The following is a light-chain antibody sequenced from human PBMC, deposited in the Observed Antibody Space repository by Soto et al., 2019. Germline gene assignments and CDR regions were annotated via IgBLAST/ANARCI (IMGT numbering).Light chain of an antibody. Sequence: QSALPQPASVSGSPGQSITISCTGTSSDVGGYNYVSWYQQHPGKAPKLMIYEVSNRPSGVSNRFSGSKSGNTASLTISGLQAEDEADYYCSSYPSSSTFVFGTGTKVTVL. CDR2: EVS. J-gene: IGLJ1*01. CDR1: SSDVGGYNY. V-gene: IGLV2-14*01. CDR3: SSYPSSSTFV.